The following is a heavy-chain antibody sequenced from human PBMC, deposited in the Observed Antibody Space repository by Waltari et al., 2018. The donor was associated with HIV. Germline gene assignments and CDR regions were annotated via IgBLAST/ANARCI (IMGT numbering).Heavy chain of an antibody. V-gene: IGHV4-31*03. J-gene: IGHJ4*02. CDR2: IYYSGST. CDR3: ARDVAARSYFDY. Sequence: QVQLQESGPGLVKPSQTLSLTCTVSGGSISSGGYYWSWIRQHPGKGLEWIGYIYYSGSTYYNPSLKSRVTISVDTSKNQFALKLSSVTAADTAVYYCARDVAARSYFDYWGQGTLVTVSS. D-gene: IGHD6-6*01. CDR1: GGSISSGGYY.